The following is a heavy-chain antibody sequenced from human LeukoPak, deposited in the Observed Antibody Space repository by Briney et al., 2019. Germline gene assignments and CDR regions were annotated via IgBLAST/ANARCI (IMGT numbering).Heavy chain of an antibody. J-gene: IGHJ4*02. Sequence: GGSLRLSCAASGFTFSSYEMNWVRQAPGKGLEWVSYISSSGSTIYYADSAKGRFTISRDNAKNSLYLQMNSLRAEDTAVYYCARDQRYFDWLPFDYWGQGTLVTVSS. CDR3: ARDQRYFDWLPFDY. CDR1: GFTFSSYE. CDR2: ISSSGSTI. V-gene: IGHV3-48*03. D-gene: IGHD3-9*01.